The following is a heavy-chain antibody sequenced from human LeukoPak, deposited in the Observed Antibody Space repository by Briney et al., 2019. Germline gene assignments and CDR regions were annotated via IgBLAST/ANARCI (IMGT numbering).Heavy chain of an antibody. Sequence: ASVKVSCKASGYTFTGYYMHWARQAPGQGLEWMGRINPNSGGTNYAQKFQGRVTMTRDTSISTAYMELSRLRSDDTAVYYCAIARVTMIVVVTLRYWGQGTLVTVSS. CDR1: GYTFTGYY. CDR3: AIARVTMIVVVTLRY. J-gene: IGHJ4*02. D-gene: IGHD3-22*01. CDR2: INPNSGGT. V-gene: IGHV1-2*06.